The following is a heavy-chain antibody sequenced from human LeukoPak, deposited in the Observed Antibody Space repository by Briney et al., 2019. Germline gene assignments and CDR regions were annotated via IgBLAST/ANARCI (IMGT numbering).Heavy chain of an antibody. CDR2: ISAYNGNT. CDR3: ARGPPYVDTAMVRAFDT. D-gene: IGHD5-18*01. J-gene: IGHJ3*02. Sequence: ASVKVSCKASGYTFTSYDINWVRQATGQGLEWMGWISAYNGNTNYAQKLQGRVTMTTDTSTSTAYMELRSLRSDDTAVYYCARGPPYVDTAMVRAFDTWGQGTMVTVSS. CDR1: GYTFTSYD. V-gene: IGHV1-18*01.